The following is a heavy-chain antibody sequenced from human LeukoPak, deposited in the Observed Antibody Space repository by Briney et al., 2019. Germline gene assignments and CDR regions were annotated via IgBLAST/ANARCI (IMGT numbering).Heavy chain of an antibody. D-gene: IGHD2/OR15-2a*01. J-gene: IGHJ4*02. V-gene: IGHV4-59*01. Sequence: SETLSLTCTVSAGSITNYYWSWIRQPPGKGLEYLGHIYYGGSTDYNPSLKSRLTISLDASKNQFSLRLSFVTAADTAVYFCASAKNTVIVNWGQGTLITVSS. CDR3: ASAKNTVIVN. CDR2: IYYGGST. CDR1: AGSITNYY.